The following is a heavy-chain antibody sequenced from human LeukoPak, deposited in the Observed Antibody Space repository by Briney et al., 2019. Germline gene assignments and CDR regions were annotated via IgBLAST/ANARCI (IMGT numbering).Heavy chain of an antibody. Sequence: AASVKVSRKASGYTFTGYYMHWVRQAPGQGLEWMGWINPNSGGTNYAQKFQGRVTMTRDTSISTAYMELSRLRSDDTAEYYCARDRDGYNYDFDYWGQGTLVTVSS. CDR3: ARDRDGYNYDFDY. D-gene: IGHD5-24*01. V-gene: IGHV1-2*02. CDR2: INPNSGGT. J-gene: IGHJ4*02. CDR1: GYTFTGYY.